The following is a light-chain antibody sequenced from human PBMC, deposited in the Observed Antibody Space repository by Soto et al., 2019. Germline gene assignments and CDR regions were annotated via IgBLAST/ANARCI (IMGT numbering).Light chain of an antibody. CDR1: QSISSW. V-gene: IGKV1-5*01. J-gene: IGKJ2*01. Sequence: DIQMTQSRATLSASVGDRVSITCRAIQSISSWLAWYQQKPGKAPKLLIYDASSLESGVPSRFSGSGSGTEFTLTISSLQPDDFATYYCQQYNSYSYTFGQGTKLEIK. CDR2: DAS. CDR3: QQYNSYSYT.